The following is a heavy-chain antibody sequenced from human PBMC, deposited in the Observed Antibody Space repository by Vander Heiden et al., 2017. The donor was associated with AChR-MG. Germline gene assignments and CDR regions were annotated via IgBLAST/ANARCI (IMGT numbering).Heavy chain of an antibody. V-gene: IGHV4-39*01. CDR3: GRQKEGFGEVFYGAFDI. J-gene: IGHJ3*02. Sequence: QPQLQESGPGLVKPSETLSLTCTVSGGSISSSTYYWGWIRRPPGKGLEWIGTIYYRGSTYYNPSLKSRVTISVDTSKNQFSLKLSSVTAADTAVYYCGRQKEGFGEVFYGAFDICGQGTMVTVSS. D-gene: IGHD3-10*01. CDR1: GGSISSSTYY. CDR2: IYYRGST.